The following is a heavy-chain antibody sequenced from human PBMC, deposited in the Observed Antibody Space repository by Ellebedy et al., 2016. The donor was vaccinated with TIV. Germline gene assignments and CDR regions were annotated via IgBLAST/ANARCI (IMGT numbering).Heavy chain of an antibody. J-gene: IGHJ4*02. CDR1: GFTVSSNY. Sequence: GGSLRLSCAASGFTVSSNYMSWVRQAPGRGLEWVSTIYSSGGTYYAGSVKGRFTISRDNSRKTLYLQMNSLTAEDTAVYYCAKDSGGTYLEYYFDYWGQGTLVTVSS. CDR3: AKDSGGTYLEYYFDY. V-gene: IGHV3-53*01. CDR2: IYSSGGT. D-gene: IGHD1-26*01.